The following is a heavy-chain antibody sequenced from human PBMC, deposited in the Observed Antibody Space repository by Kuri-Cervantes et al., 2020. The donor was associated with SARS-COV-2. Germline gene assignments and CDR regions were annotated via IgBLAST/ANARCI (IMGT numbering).Heavy chain of an antibody. CDR2: IIPIFGTA. D-gene: IGHD6-6*01. CDR3: ARGGSSSDHYYYGMDV. CDR1: GGTFSSYA. J-gene: IGHJ6*02. V-gene: IGHV1-69*06. Sequence: SVKVSCKASGGTFSSYAISWVRQAPGQGLEWMGGIIPIFGTANYAQKFQGRVTITADKSTSTAYMELSSLRSEDTAVYYCARGGSSSDHYYYGMDVWGQGTTVTVSS.